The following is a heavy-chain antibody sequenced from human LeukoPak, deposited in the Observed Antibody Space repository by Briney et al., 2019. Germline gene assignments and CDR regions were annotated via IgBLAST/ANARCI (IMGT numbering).Heavy chain of an antibody. CDR1: GFTFSSYS. V-gene: IGHV3-21*01. CDR2: VSSSSSYI. Sequence: GGSLRLSCAASGFTFSSYSMNWVRQAPGKGLEWVSSVSSSSSYIYYADSVKGRFTISRDNAKNSLYLQMNSLRAEDTAVYYCARGAVGATRMDFDYWGQGTLVTVSS. D-gene: IGHD1-26*01. J-gene: IGHJ4*02. CDR3: ARGAVGATRMDFDY.